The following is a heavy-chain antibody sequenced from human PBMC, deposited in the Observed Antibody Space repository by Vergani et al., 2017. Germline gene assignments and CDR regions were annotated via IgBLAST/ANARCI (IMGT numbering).Heavy chain of an antibody. CDR2: IYTSGST. V-gene: IGHV4-61*02. CDR3: AAGGYDFWSGETLDAFDI. Sequence: QLQLQESGSGLVKPSQTLSLTCAVSGGSISSGSYYWSWIRQPAGKGLEWIGRIYTSGSTNYNPSLKSRVTISVDTSKNQFSLKLSSVTAADTAVYYCAAGGYDFWSGETLDAFDIWGQGTMVTVSS. CDR1: GGSISSGSYY. D-gene: IGHD3-3*01. J-gene: IGHJ3*02.